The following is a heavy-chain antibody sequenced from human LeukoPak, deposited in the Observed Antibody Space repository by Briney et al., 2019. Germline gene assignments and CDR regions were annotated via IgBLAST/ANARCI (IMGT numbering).Heavy chain of an antibody. Sequence: GGSLRLSCAASGFTFGTYWMSWVRQAPGTGLERVASIKQDGSEKSYVDSVKGRFTISRDNAKNSLYLQMNSLRAEDTAVYYCARGGYQLLWYWGQGTLVTVSS. J-gene: IGHJ4*02. CDR1: GFTFGTYW. D-gene: IGHD2-2*01. CDR3: ARGGYQLLWY. V-gene: IGHV3-7*04. CDR2: IKQDGSEK.